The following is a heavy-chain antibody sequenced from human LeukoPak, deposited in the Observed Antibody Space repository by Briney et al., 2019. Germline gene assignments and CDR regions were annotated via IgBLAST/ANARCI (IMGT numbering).Heavy chain of an antibody. CDR3: ARVHDFWSGSRRDDALDI. Sequence: GGSLRLSCAVSGFAVSTNFMSWVRQAPGKGLECVSLIYTGGSTYSADSVKGRFTISRDNSKNTLYLQMNSLRAEDTAVYYCARVHDFWSGSRRDDALDIWGRGTLVTVS. J-gene: IGHJ3*02. CDR1: GFAVSTNF. V-gene: IGHV3-53*01. CDR2: IYTGGST. D-gene: IGHD3-3*01.